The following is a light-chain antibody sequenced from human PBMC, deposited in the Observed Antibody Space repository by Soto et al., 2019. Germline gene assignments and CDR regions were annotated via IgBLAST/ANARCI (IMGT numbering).Light chain of an antibody. CDR2: AAS. V-gene: IGKV3-15*01. CDR1: QSVSSD. Sequence: EIVVTQSPATLSVSPGERATLSCRASQSVSSDLAWYQQKPGQAPRLLIYAASTRATGMPDRFSGRGSGTEFTLTISSLQSEDFAVYHCQQYNKWPRTFGQGTKVDIK. J-gene: IGKJ1*01. CDR3: QQYNKWPRT.